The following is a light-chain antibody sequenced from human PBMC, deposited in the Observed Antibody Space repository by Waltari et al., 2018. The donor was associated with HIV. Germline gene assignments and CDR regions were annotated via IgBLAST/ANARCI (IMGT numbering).Light chain of an antibody. V-gene: IGKV4-1*01. J-gene: IGKJ1*01. CDR3: QQYYSPPPRT. Sequence: DIVMTQSPDSLAVSLGERATINCKSSQSVLCSSNNKNYLAWYQQTPGQPPKVLIYWASTRESGAPDRFSGSGSGTDFTLTISSLQAEDVAVYYCQQYYSPPPRTFGQGTKVEIK. CDR2: WAS. CDR1: QSVLCSSNNKNY.